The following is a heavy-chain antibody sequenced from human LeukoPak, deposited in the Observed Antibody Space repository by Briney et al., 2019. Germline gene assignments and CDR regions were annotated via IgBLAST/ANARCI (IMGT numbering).Heavy chain of an antibody. CDR1: GFTFSSYS. Sequence: GSLRLSCAASGFTFSSYSMNWVRQPPGKGLEWIGSIYYSGSTNYNPSLKSRVTMSVDTSKNQFSLKLSSVTAADTAVYYCARSLTTPPYNWFDPWGQGTLVTVSS. CDR3: ARSLTTPPYNWFDP. CDR2: IYYSGST. D-gene: IGHD1-14*01. V-gene: IGHV4-59*12. J-gene: IGHJ5*02.